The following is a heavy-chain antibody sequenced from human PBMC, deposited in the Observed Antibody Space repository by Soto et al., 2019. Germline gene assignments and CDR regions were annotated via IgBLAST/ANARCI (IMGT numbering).Heavy chain of an antibody. V-gene: IGHV4-39*01. CDR2: IYYSGST. CDR3: ARQSYYDILTGYPPPPYYYYGMDV. CDR1: GGSISSSSYY. J-gene: IGHJ6*02. D-gene: IGHD3-9*01. Sequence: PSETLSLTCTVSGGSISSSSYYWGWIRQPPGKGLGWIGSIYYSGSTYYNPSLKSRVTISVDTSKNQFSLKLSSVTAADTAVYYCARQSYYDILTGYPPPPYYYYGMDVWGQGTTVT.